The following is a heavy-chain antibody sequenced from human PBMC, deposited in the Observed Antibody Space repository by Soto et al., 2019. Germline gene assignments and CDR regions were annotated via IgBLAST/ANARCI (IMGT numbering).Heavy chain of an antibody. Sequence: PGGSLRLSCAASGFTFRDFAMSWVRQAPGRGLEWVSTISALVSTEFYADSVRGRFSVSRDTSSDTVYLQLTNVRVEDTATYFCARGGHYFDASKNYFPFYFDSWGQGTLVTVSS. CDR2: ISALVSTE. J-gene: IGHJ4*02. D-gene: IGHD3-22*01. V-gene: IGHV3-23*01. CDR3: ARGGHYFDASKNYFPFYFDS. CDR1: GFTFRDFA.